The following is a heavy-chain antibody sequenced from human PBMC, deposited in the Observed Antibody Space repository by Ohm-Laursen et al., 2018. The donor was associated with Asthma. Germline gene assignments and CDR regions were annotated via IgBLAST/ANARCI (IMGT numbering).Heavy chain of an antibody. CDR3: ARDPTTVTTELYYYYGMDI. Sequence: SSLRLSCAASGFTFSSYAMHWVRQAPGKGLEWVAVISYDGSNKYYADSVKGRFTISRDNSKNTLYLQMNSLRAEDTAVYYCARDPTTVTTELYYYYGMDIWGQGTMVTVSS. D-gene: IGHD4-17*01. CDR2: ISYDGSNK. J-gene: IGHJ6*02. V-gene: IGHV3-30-3*01. CDR1: GFTFSSYA.